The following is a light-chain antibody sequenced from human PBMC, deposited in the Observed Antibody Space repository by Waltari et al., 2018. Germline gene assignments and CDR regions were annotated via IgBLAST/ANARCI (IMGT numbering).Light chain of an antibody. CDR2: DNE. CDR1: SSNIGNNY. Sequence: QSLLTQPPSVSAAPGQKVTISCSGSSSNIGNNYVSCYQQLPGTAPKLLIYDNEKRPSGIPDRISGSKSGTSATLAITGLQTGDEADYYCGTWDSSLSAGVFGGGTKLTVL. J-gene: IGLJ3*02. V-gene: IGLV1-51*01. CDR3: GTWDSSLSAGV.